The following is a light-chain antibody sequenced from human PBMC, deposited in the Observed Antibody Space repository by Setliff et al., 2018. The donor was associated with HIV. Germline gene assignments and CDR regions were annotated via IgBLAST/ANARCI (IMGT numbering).Light chain of an antibody. CDR2: EVN. CDR3: TSYASSSTLV. V-gene: IGLV2-14*01. CDR1: NSDVGGYNF. Sequence: QSALTQPASVSGSPGQSITISCTGTNSDVGGYNFVSWYQQHPGKAPKVMLYEVNNRPSGVSNRFSGSKSGNTASLTISGLQAEDEADYYCTSYASSSTLVFGSGTK. J-gene: IGLJ1*01.